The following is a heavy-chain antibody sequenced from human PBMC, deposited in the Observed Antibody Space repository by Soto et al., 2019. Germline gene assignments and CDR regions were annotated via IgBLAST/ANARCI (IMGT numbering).Heavy chain of an antibody. D-gene: IGHD6-13*01. Sequence: ASVKVSCKVSGYTLTELSMHWVRQAPGKGREWMGGFDPEDGETIYAQKFQGRVTMTEDTSTDTAYMELSSLRSEDTAVYYCATTAGTLINFDYWGQGTLVTVSS. CDR3: ATTAGTLINFDY. CDR1: GYTLTELS. J-gene: IGHJ4*02. V-gene: IGHV1-24*01. CDR2: FDPEDGET.